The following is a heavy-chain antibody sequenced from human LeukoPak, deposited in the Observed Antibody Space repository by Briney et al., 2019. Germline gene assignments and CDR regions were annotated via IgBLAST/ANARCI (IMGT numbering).Heavy chain of an antibody. Sequence: ASVKVSCKVSGYTLTELSMHWVRQAPGKGLEWMGGFEPEDGETIYAQKFQGRVTMTEDTSTDTAYMELSSLRSEDTAVYYCATYYYDSSGYYPPDYWGQGTLVTVSS. CDR2: FEPEDGET. CDR3: ATYYYDSSGYYPPDY. D-gene: IGHD3-22*01. V-gene: IGHV1-24*01. CDR1: GYTLTELS. J-gene: IGHJ4*02.